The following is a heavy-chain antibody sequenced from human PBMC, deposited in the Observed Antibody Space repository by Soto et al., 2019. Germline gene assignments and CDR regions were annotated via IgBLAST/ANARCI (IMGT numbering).Heavy chain of an antibody. J-gene: IGHJ5*02. Sequence: SVKVSCETSGYTFSNYGITWGRQAPGQPLEWLGWISLYSDGTNYAQKFQGRVSMTTDTSTTTAYMELRSLRSDDTAVYYCARVVPGAEAWFGPWGQGTLVTVSS. V-gene: IGHV1-18*01. CDR1: GYTFSNYG. D-gene: IGHD2-2*01. CDR2: ISLYSDGT. CDR3: ARVVPGAEAWFGP.